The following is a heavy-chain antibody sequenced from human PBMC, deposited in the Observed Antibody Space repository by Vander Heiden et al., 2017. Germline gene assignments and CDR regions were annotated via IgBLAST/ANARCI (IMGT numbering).Heavy chain of an antibody. CDR3: AREAYDFWSTYYGLDP. J-gene: IGHJ5*02. D-gene: IGHD3-3*01. Sequence: EVQLVESGGGLVKPGGSLRLSCPASGFTFNSYTMNWVRQAPGKGLEWVSSISSSNAYIYYADSVKGRFTISRDNAKNSLYLQVNSLRADDTAVYYCAREAYDFWSTYYGLDPWGRGTLVTVSS. V-gene: IGHV3-21*01. CDR1: GFTFNSYT. CDR2: ISSSNAYI.